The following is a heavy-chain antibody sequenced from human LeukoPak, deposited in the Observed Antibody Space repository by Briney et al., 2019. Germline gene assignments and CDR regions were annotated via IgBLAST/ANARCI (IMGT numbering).Heavy chain of an antibody. CDR2: ISGSGGST. D-gene: IGHD3-10*01. V-gene: IGHV3-23*01. CDR3: AKVEGYYGPGSYYTDAFDI. J-gene: IGHJ3*02. Sequence: GGSLRLSCAASGFTFSSYAMSWVRQAPGKGLEWVSAISGSGGSTYYADSVEGRFTISRDNSKNTLYLQMNSLRAEDTAVYYCAKVEGYYGPGSYYTDAFDIWGQGTMVTVSS. CDR1: GFTFSSYA.